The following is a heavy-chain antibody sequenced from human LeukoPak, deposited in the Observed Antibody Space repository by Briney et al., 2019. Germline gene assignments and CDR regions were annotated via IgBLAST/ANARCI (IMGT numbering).Heavy chain of an antibody. CDR1: GFTFSDYY. J-gene: IGHJ6*03. V-gene: IGHV3-11*04. Sequence: GGSLRLSCAVSGFTFSDYYMTWIRQAPGKGLEWVSYISGTGRTIYCADSVKGRFTISRDNAKNSLYLQMNSLRDEDTAVYFCARIIATRPHYYYYMDVWGKGTTVTVSS. CDR3: ARIIATRPHYYYYMDV. D-gene: IGHD6-6*01. CDR2: ISGTGRTI.